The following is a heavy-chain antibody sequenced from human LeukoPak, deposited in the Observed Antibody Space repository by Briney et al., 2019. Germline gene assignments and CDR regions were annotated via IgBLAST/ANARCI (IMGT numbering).Heavy chain of an antibody. J-gene: IGHJ6*04. Sequence: GGSLRLSCAASGFTFSSYEMNWVRQAPGKGLEWVSYISSSGSTIYYADSVKGRFTISRDNAKNSLDLQMSSLRAEDTAVYFCAPPPVGIDVWGRGTSVTVSS. D-gene: IGHD4-17*01. CDR2: ISSSGSTI. CDR3: APPPVGIDV. CDR1: GFTFSSYE. V-gene: IGHV3-48*03.